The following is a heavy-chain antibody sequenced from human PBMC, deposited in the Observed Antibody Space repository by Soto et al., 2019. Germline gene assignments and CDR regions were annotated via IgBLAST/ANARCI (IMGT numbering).Heavy chain of an antibody. J-gene: IGHJ5*02. D-gene: IGHD2-21*02. Sequence: QVQLQESGPGLVKPSQTLSLTCTVSGGSISSGGYYWSWIRQHPGKGLEWIGYIYYSGSTYYNPSLKSRVTISVDTTKNQFSLKLSSVTAADTAVYYCARAPVVVTAIWFDPWGQGTLVTVSS. V-gene: IGHV4-31*03. CDR3: ARAPVVVTAIWFDP. CDR2: IYYSGST. CDR1: GGSISSGGYY.